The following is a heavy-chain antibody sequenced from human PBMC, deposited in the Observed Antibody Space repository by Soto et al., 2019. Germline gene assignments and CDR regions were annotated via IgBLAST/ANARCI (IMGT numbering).Heavy chain of an antibody. J-gene: IGHJ4*02. D-gene: IGHD5-18*01. CDR2: INPYNGNT. CDR3: ARDTAMALPDA. Sequence: QVQLVQSGTEVKKPRASVKVSCKASGYTFTSYAISWVRQAPGQGLEWMGWINPYNGNTNYAQKLQGRVTMTTDTSTSTDYMELRSLRSDDTAVYYCARDTAMALPDAWGQGTLVTVSS. V-gene: IGHV1-18*01. CDR1: GYTFTSYA.